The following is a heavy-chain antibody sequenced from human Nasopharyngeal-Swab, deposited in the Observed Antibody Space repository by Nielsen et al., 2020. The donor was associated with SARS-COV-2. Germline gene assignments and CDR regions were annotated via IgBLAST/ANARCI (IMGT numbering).Heavy chain of an antibody. Sequence: ASVKVSCKASGYTFTSYAMHWVRQAPGQRLEWMGWINAGNGNTKYSQKFQGRVTITRDTSASTAYMELSSLRSEDTAVYHCARDYLSRTNYGSDYWGQGTLVTVSS. CDR3: ARDYLSRTNYGSDY. D-gene: IGHD3-10*01. CDR2: INAGNGNT. CDR1: GYTFTSYA. V-gene: IGHV1-3*01. J-gene: IGHJ4*02.